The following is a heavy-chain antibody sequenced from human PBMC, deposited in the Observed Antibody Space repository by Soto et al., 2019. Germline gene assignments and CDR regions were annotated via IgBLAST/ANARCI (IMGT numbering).Heavy chain of an antibody. CDR2: MNPNSGNT. V-gene: IGHV1-8*01. Sequence: ASVKVSCKASGYTFTSYDINWVRQATGQGLEWMGWMNPNSGNTGYAQKFQGRVTMTRNTSISTAYMELSSLRSEDTAVYYCARGQWLMAAAGNVNYYYYYYMDVWGKGTTVTVSS. D-gene: IGHD6-13*01. CDR3: ARGQWLMAAAGNVNYYYYYYMDV. CDR1: GYTFTSYD. J-gene: IGHJ6*03.